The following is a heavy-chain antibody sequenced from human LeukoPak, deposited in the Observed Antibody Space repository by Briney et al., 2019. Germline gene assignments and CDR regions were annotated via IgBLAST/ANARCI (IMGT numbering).Heavy chain of an antibody. CDR3: AKISGSSTLHVRIDY. Sequence: GESLRLSCAASGFTFSSYALSWVRQAPGKGLEWVSAISGSGVSTYYADSVKGRFTISRDNSKNTLYLQMNSLRAKDTAVYYCAKISGSSTLHVRIDYWGQGTLVTVSS. CDR1: GFTFSSYA. CDR2: ISGSGVST. V-gene: IGHV3-23*01. D-gene: IGHD2-2*01. J-gene: IGHJ4*02.